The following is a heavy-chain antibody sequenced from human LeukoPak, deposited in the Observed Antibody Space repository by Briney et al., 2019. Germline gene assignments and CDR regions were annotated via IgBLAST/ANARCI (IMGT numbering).Heavy chain of an antibody. J-gene: IGHJ4*02. Sequence: ASVKVSCTASGYVFTSNYMHWVRQAPGQGPEWMGIINPSGGTTTYAQKFQDRVTVTRDMSTGTVFLELSSLISDDTAVYYCGRASVGLHIDYWGQGTLVTVSS. CDR3: GRASVGLHIDY. V-gene: IGHV1-46*01. CDR1: GYVFTSNY. D-gene: IGHD5-18*01. CDR2: INPSGGTT.